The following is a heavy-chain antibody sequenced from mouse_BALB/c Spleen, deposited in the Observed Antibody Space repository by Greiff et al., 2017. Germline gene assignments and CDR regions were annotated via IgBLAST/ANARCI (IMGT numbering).Heavy chain of an antibody. J-gene: IGHJ2*01. D-gene: IGHD1-1*01. CDR2: INPGSGGT. CDR3: ATTVVPYYFDY. Sequence: VKLMESGAELVRPGTSVKVSCKASGYAFTNYLIEWVKQRPGQGLEWIGVINPGSGGTNYNEKFKGKATLTADKSSSTAYMQLSSLTSDDSAVYFCATTVVPYYFDYWGQGTTLTVSS. CDR1: GYAFTNYL. V-gene: IGHV1-54*01.